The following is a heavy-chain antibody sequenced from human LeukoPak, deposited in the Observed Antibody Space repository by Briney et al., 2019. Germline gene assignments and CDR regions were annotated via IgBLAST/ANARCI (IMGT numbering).Heavy chain of an antibody. J-gene: IGHJ4*02. CDR3: ARPKYGSGSYYPT. CDR1: GGSFSGYY. CDR2: INHSGST. Sequence: SETLSLTCAVYGGSFSGYYWSWIRQPPGKGLEWIGEINHSGSTNYNPSLKSRVTISVDTSKNQFSLKLSSVTAADTAVYYCARPKYGSGSYYPTWGQGTLVTVSS. D-gene: IGHD3-10*01. V-gene: IGHV4-34*01.